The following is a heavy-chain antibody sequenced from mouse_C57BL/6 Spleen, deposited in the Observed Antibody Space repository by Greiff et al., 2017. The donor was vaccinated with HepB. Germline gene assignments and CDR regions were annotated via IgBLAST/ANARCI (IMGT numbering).Heavy chain of an antibody. CDR2: IDPSDSYT. CDR3: AREANVAWFAY. CDR1: GYTFTSYW. Sequence: QVQLQQSGPELVKPGASVKISCKASGYTFTSYWMHWVKQRPGQGLEWIGEIDPSDSYTNYNQKFKGKSTLTVDKSSSTAYMQLSSLTSEDSAVYYGAREANVAWFAYWGQGTLVTVSA. V-gene: IGHV1-69*01. J-gene: IGHJ3*01.